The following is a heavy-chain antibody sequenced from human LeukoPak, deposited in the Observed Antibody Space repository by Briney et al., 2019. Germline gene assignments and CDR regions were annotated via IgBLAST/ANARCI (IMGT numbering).Heavy chain of an antibody. CDR3: ARLTYSSGWYLDY. V-gene: IGHV5-51*01. D-gene: IGHD6-19*01. CDR1: GYSFSSSW. Sequence: GESLKISCKGSGYSFSSSWIGWVRQMPGKGLEWMGIIYPGDSDTKYSPSFQGQVTISVDKSISTAYLQWSSLKASDTAMYYCARLTYSSGWYLDYWGQGTLVTVSS. CDR2: IYPGDSDT. J-gene: IGHJ4*02.